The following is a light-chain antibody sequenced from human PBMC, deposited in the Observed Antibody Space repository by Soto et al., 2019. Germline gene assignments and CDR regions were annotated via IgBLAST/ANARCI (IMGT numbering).Light chain of an antibody. CDR1: SFNIGSNN. CDR2: RDN. V-gene: IGLV1-47*01. Sequence: QSVLTQPPSASGTPGQRVTISCSGSSFNIGSNNVHWFQQLPGTAPKLLIYRDNQRPSGGPGRFSGSTSGTSASLVITGLRYDDEADYYWAAWDARRGGWVFGGGTKLTVL. CDR3: AAWDARRGGWV. J-gene: IGLJ3*02.